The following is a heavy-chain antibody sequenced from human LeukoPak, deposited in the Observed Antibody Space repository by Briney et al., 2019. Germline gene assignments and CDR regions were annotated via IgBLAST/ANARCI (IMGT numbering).Heavy chain of an antibody. Sequence: GGSLRPSCPPSGFTFSSYAMHWVRQAPGKGLEWVAVISYDGSNKYYADSVEGRFTISRDNSKNTLYLQMNSLRAEDTAVYYCARLAQFYGMDVWGKGTTVTVSS. CDR3: ARLAQFYGMDV. J-gene: IGHJ6*04. CDR1: GFTFSSYA. D-gene: IGHD5-24*01. V-gene: IGHV3-30*04. CDR2: ISYDGSNK.